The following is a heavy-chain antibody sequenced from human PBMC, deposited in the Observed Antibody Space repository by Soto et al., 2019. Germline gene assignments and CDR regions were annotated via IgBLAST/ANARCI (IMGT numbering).Heavy chain of an antibody. J-gene: IGHJ6*02. CDR3: ARDLWGYCGTDCYPLDV. CDR2: IHYSGNT. V-gene: IGHV4-39*07. CDR1: GGPINSGSYY. D-gene: IGHD2-21*02. Sequence: SETLSLTCTVSGGPINSGSYYWGWIRQPPGKGLEWIGSIHYSGNTYYNPSLKSRVTISVDTSKNQFSLKLNSVTAADTAVYYCARDLWGYCGTDCYPLDVWGQGTTVTVSS.